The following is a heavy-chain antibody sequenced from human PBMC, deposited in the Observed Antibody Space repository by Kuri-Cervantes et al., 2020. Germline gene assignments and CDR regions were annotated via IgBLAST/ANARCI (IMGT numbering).Heavy chain of an antibody. CDR2: IIPIFGTA. CDR1: GYTLTELS. V-gene: IGHV1-69*13. CDR3: ARAIVVVPAALTQRGYYYYYYGMGV. J-gene: IGHJ6*02. D-gene: IGHD2-2*01. Sequence: SVKVSCKVSGYTLTELSMHWVRQAPGKGLEWMGGIIPIFGTANYAQKFQGRVTITADESTSTAYMELSSLRSEDTAVYYCARAIVVVPAALTQRGYYYYYYGMGVWGQGTTVTVSS.